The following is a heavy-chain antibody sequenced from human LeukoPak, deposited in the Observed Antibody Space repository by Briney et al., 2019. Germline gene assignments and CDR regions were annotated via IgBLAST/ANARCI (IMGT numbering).Heavy chain of an antibody. J-gene: IGHJ3*02. CDR3: ARDRVVGARNDAFDI. CDR1: GYTFSGYY. V-gene: IGHV1-2*02. D-gene: IGHD1-26*01. Sequence: ASVKVSCKASGYTFSGYYMHWVRQAPGQGLEWMGWINPNSGGTYYAQKFQGRVTMTRDTSISTAYMELSRLRSDDTAVYYCARDRVVGARNDAFDIWGQGTMVTVSS. CDR2: INPNSGGT.